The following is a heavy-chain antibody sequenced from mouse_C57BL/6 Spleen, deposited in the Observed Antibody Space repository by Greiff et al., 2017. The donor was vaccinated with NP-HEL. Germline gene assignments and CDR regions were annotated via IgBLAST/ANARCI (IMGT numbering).Heavy chain of an antibody. CDR1: GYTFTSYW. J-gene: IGHJ1*03. V-gene: IGHV1-74*01. Sequence: QVQLQQSGAELVKPGASVKVSCKASGYTFTSYWMHWVKQRPGQGLEWIGRIHPSDSDTNYNQKFKGKATLTVDKSSSTAYMQLSSLTSEDSAAYYCAIDGAPYSNHWYFDVWGTGTTVTVSS. CDR3: AIDGAPYSNHWYFDV. D-gene: IGHD2-5*01. CDR2: IHPSDSDT.